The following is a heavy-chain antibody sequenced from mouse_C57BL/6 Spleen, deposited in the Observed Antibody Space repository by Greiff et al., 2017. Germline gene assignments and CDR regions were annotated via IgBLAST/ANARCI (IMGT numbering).Heavy chain of an antibody. D-gene: IGHD1-1*01. V-gene: IGHV1-15*01. Sequence: QVQLQQSGAELVRPGASVTLSCKASGYTFTDYEMHWVKQTPVHGLEWIGAIDPETGGTAYNQKFKGKAILTADKSSSTAYMELRSLTSADSAVYYCTIRNYYGSSYDAMDYWGQGTSVTVSS. J-gene: IGHJ4*01. CDR1: GYTFTDYE. CDR3: TIRNYYGSSYDAMDY. CDR2: IDPETGGT.